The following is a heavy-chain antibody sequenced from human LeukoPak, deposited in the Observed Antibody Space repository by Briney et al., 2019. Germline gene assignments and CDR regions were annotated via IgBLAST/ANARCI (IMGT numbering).Heavy chain of an antibody. CDR2: INHSGNT. Sequence: SETLSLTCAVYGGSFSGYYWSWIRQPPGKGLEWIGEINHSGNTNYNPSLKSRVTISVDTSKNQFSLKLSSVTAADTAVYYCARTTLVTPSAFDVWGQGTMVTVSS. CDR3: ARTTLVTPSAFDV. V-gene: IGHV4-34*01. CDR1: GGSFSGYY. D-gene: IGHD4-23*01. J-gene: IGHJ3*01.